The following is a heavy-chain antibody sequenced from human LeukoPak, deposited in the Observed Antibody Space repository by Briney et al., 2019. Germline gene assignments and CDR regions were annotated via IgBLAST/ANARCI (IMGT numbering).Heavy chain of an antibody. CDR1: GGSFSGYY. CDR2: INHSGST. Sequence: SETLSLTCAVYGGSFSGYYWSWIRQPPGKGLEWIGEINHSGSTNYNPSLKSRVTISVDTSKNQFSLKLSSVTVEDTAVYYCANDLGWIQLNLGRGQGTLVTVSS. CDR3: ANDLGWIQLNLG. V-gene: IGHV4-34*01. J-gene: IGHJ4*02. D-gene: IGHD5-18*01.